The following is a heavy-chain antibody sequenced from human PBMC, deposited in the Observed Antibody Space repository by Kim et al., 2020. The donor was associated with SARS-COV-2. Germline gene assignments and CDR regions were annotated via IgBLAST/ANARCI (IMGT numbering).Heavy chain of an antibody. V-gene: IGHV7-4-1*02. D-gene: IGHD5-12*01. CDR2: ISIKSGNP. Sequence: ASVKVSCKASGYTFSTSPIHWVRQAPGQGLDWMGWISIKSGNPTYALHFTGRFVFSLDTSARTAFLQISSLKAEDTAVYYCARGHGDGYNYDYWGQGTLVTVSP. CDR3: ARGHGDGYNYDY. CDR1: GYTFSTSP. J-gene: IGHJ4*02.